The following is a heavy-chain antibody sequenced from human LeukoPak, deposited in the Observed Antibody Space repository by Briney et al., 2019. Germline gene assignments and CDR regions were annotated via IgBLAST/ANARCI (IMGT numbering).Heavy chain of an antibody. Sequence: ASVKVSCQALGYTFTDHYFHWLRQAAGQGIEWMGWIHPGRGDTNIAQKFQGRVSLTRDMSISTAYMELSRPTSDDTAVYYCARDHNWGPDYWGQGTLASVSS. V-gene: IGHV1-2*02. CDR3: ARDHNWGPDY. CDR2: IHPGRGDT. J-gene: IGHJ4*02. CDR1: GYTFTDHY. D-gene: IGHD7-27*01.